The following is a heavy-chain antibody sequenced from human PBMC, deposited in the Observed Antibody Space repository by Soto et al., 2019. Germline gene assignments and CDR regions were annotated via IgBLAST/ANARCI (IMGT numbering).Heavy chain of an antibody. CDR2: ISYDGSNK. CDR3: AKGFYGDYSVGYFDY. Sequence: QVQLVESGGGVVQPGRSLRLSCAASGFTFSSYGMHWVRQAPGKGLEWVAVISYDGSNKYYADSVKGRFTISRDNSKNTRYLQMNSLRAEDTAVYYCAKGFYGDYSVGYFDYWGQGTLVTVSS. J-gene: IGHJ4*02. V-gene: IGHV3-30*18. CDR1: GFTFSSYG. D-gene: IGHD4-17*01.